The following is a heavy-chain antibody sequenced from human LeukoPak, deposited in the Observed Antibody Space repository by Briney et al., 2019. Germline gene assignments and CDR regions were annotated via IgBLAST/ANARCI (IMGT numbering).Heavy chain of an antibody. CDR1: GFTFDDYA. V-gene: IGHV3-9*01. J-gene: IGHJ6*02. D-gene: IGHD2-2*01. CDR3: AKDIGHIVVVPAAIPYYYGMDV. CDR2: ISWNSGSI. Sequence: GGSLRLSCAAGGFTFDDYAMHWGRQAPGKGLEWVSGISWNSGSIGYADSVKGRFTISRDNAKNSLYLQMNSLRAEDTALYYCAKDIGHIVVVPAAIPYYYGMDVWGQGTTVTVSS.